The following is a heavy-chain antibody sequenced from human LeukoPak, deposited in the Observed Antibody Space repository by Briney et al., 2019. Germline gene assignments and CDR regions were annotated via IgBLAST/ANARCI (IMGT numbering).Heavy chain of an antibody. V-gene: IGHV3-7*01. Sequence: LTGGSLRLSCAASGFTFSSYWMSWVRQAPGKGLEWVANIKQDGSEKYYVDSVKGRFTISRDNAKNSLYLQMNSLRAEDTAVYYCAREQAYSSGWLDYWGQGTLVTVSS. CDR2: IKQDGSEK. CDR3: AREQAYSSGWLDY. CDR1: GFTFSSYW. J-gene: IGHJ4*02. D-gene: IGHD6-19*01.